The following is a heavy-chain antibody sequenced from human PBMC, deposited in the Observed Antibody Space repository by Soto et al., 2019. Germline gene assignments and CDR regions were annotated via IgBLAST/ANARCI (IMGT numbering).Heavy chain of an antibody. CDR3: AGGWQRVTGTFDY. V-gene: IGHV4-31*03. CDR1: GGSISSGGVY. D-gene: IGHD1-20*01. CDR2: FYSSGST. Sequence: QVQLQESGPGLVKPSQTLSLTCTVSGGSISSGGVYWHWIRRHPGKGLEWIGYFYSSGSTYFNPSLKSRVTISLDTSKSQFSLNVTSVTAADTAVYFCAGGWQRVTGTFDYWGQGTLVTVSS. J-gene: IGHJ4*02.